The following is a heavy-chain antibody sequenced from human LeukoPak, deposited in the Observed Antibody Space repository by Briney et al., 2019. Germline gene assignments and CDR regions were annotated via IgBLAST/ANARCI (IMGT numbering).Heavy chain of an antibody. CDR1: GFTFSSYA. J-gene: IGHJ4*02. D-gene: IGHD3-10*01. Sequence: GGSLRLSCSASGFTFSSYAMHWVRQAPGKGLEYVSAISSNGGSIYYADSVKGRFTISRDNSKNTLYLQMSSLRAEDTAVYYCVKDSAMVRGVIIPYYFDYWGQGTLVTVSS. CDR3: VKDSAMVRGVIIPYYFDY. V-gene: IGHV3-64D*06. CDR2: ISSNGGSI.